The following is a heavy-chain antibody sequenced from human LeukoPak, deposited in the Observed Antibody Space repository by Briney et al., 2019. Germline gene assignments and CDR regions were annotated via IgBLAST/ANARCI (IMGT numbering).Heavy chain of an antibody. CDR1: GGSFSDYH. CDR2: IIHSGRT. CDR3: ARGHLVVVPAAQRAYSYMDV. J-gene: IGHJ6*03. D-gene: IGHD2-2*01. V-gene: IGHV4-34*01. Sequence: SETLSLTCAVYGGSFSDYHWNWIRQTPGKGLEWIGEIIHSGRTNYKSSLKSRVTISPDTSKNQFSLKLSSVTAADTAVYYCARGHLVVVPAAQRAYSYMDVWGNGTTVTVSS.